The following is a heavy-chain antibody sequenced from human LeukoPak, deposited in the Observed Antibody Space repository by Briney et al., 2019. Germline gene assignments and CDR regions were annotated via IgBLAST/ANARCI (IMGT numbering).Heavy chain of an antibody. D-gene: IGHD2-21*02. CDR2: IRYDGSNK. V-gene: IGHV3-30*02. CDR1: GFTFSSYS. J-gene: IGHJ4*02. CDR3: ASRAYCGGDCYHPFL. Sequence: PGGSLRLSCAASGFTFSSYSMHWVRQAPGKGLEWVAFIRYDGSNKYYADSVKGRFTISRDNSKNTLYLQMNSLRAEDTAVYYCASRAYCGGDCYHPFLWGQGALVTVSS.